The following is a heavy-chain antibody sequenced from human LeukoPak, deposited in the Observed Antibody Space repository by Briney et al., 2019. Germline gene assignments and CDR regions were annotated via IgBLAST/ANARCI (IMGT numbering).Heavy chain of an antibody. CDR2: TSANNRNT. CDR1: GYTFLSHG. CDR3: ARSQAVVSSSLYYSYMDV. J-gene: IGHJ6*03. V-gene: IGHV1-18*01. D-gene: IGHD2-2*01. Sequence: ASVKVSCKASGYTFLSHGFSWVRQAPGQGLEWMGWTSANNRNTNYAQRLQGRVTMTTDTSTNTAYMELRTLRSDDTAVYYCARSQAVVSSSLYYSYMDVWGKGTTIIVSS.